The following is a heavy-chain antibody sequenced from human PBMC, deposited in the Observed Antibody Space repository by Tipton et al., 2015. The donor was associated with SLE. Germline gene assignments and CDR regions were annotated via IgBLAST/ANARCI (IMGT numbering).Heavy chain of an antibody. CDR1: GGSFSGYY. D-gene: IGHD3-10*01. CDR3: ARDTAHYGSGDGAFDI. J-gene: IGHJ3*02. Sequence: TLPLTCAIYGGSFSGYYWTWIRQPPGKGLEWIGYIYYSGSTYYNPSLKSRVTISVDTSKNQFSLKLSSVTAADTAVYYCARDTAHYGSGDGAFDIWGQGTMVTVSS. V-gene: IGHV4-34*09. CDR2: IYYSGST.